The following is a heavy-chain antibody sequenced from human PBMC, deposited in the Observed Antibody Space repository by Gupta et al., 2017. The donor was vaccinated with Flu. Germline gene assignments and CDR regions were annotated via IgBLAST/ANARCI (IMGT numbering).Heavy chain of an antibody. J-gene: IGHJ4*02. CDR1: SGSISSSTYF. V-gene: IGHV4-39*01. CDR3: ARHFSAPAGGWYLDY. CDR2: IYHSGNT. D-gene: IGHD2/OR15-2a*01. Sequence: LQASGPGLVKPSETLSLTCTVSSGSISSSTYFWGWIRQPPGKGLEWIGNIYHSGNTYYNPSHRSRVTISVDTSKNQFFLRLTSVTAADTAVYYCARHFSAPAGGWYLDYWGQGTLVTVSS.